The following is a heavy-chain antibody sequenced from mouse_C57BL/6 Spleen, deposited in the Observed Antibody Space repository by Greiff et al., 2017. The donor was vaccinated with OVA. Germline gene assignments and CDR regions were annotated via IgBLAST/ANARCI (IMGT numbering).Heavy chain of an antibody. Sequence: VKLVESGAELVKPGASVKISCKASGYAFSSYWMNWVKQRPGKGLEWIGQIYPGDGDTNYNGKFKGKATLTADKSSSTAYMQLSSLTSEDSAVDFCAKGGRETGAMDYWGQGTSVTVSS. V-gene: IGHV1-80*01. CDR3: AKGGRETGAMDY. CDR2: IYPGDGDT. D-gene: IGHD1-1*01. CDR1: GYAFSSYW. J-gene: IGHJ4*01.